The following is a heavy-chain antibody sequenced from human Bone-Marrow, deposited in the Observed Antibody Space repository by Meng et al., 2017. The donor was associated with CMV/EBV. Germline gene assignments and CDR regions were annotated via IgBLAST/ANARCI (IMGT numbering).Heavy chain of an antibody. D-gene: IGHD2-2*01. CDR1: GFTFSSYW. V-gene: IGHV3-7*01. CDR2: IKQDGSEK. Sequence: LSLTCAASGFTFSSYWMSWVRQAPGKGLEWVANIKQDGSEKYYVDSVKGRFTISRDNAKNSLYLQMNSLRAEDTAVYYCARDQWCSSTSCYVHYYYGMDVWGQGTTVTFSS. J-gene: IGHJ6*02. CDR3: ARDQWCSSTSCYVHYYYGMDV.